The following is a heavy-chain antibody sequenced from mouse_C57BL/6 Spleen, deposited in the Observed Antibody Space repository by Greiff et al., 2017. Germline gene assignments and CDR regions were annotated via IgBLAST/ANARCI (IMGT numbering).Heavy chain of an antibody. CDR3: ARDGARYAMDY. CDR1: GYSITSGYY. J-gene: IGHJ4*01. V-gene: IGHV3-6*01. D-gene: IGHD3-1*01. CDR2: ISYDGSN. Sequence: VQLQQSGPGLVKPSQSLSLTCSVTGYSITSGYYWNWIRQFPGNKLEWMGYISYDGSNNYNPSLKNRISITRDTSKNQFFLKLNSVTTEDTATXYCARDGARYAMDYWGQGTSVTVSS.